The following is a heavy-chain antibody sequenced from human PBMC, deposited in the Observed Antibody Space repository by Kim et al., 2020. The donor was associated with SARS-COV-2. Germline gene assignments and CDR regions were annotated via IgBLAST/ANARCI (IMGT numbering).Heavy chain of an antibody. Sequence: GGSLRLSCAASGFTFSSYWMHWVRQAPGKGLVWVSRINSDGSSTSYADSVKGRFTISRDNAKNTLYLQMNSLRAEDTAVYYCARDPEYYYDSSGYYYSIGWFDPWGQGTLVTVSS. CDR1: GFTFSSYW. J-gene: IGHJ5*02. CDR2: INSDGSST. D-gene: IGHD3-22*01. V-gene: IGHV3-74*01. CDR3: ARDPEYYYDSSGYYYSIGWFDP.